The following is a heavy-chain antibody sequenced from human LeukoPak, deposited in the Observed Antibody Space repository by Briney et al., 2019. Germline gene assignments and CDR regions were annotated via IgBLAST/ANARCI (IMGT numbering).Heavy chain of an antibody. CDR3: AKAKEAAGYYFDY. CDR1: GNTLSELS. D-gene: IGHD6-13*01. Sequence: ASVKVSCKVSGNTLSELSMHWVRQALGKRLEWLGGFDPEDGETIYAQKFQGRVTMTEHTSTDTAYMELSSLRSEDTALYYCAKAKEAAGYYFDYWGQGTLVTVSS. J-gene: IGHJ4*02. CDR2: FDPEDGET. V-gene: IGHV1-24*01.